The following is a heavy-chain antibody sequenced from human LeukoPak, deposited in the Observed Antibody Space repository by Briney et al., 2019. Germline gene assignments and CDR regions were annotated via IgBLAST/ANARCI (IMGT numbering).Heavy chain of an antibody. CDR1: GFTFDDYA. V-gene: IGHV3-9*01. J-gene: IGHJ5*02. Sequence: GGSLRLSCAASGFTFDDYAMHWVRQAPGKGLEWVSGISWNSGSIGYADSVKGRFTISRDNAKNSLYLQMNSLRVEDTALYYCTKERRRWFDPWGQGTLVTVSS. CDR3: TKERRRWFDP. D-gene: IGHD6-25*01. CDR2: ISWNSGSI.